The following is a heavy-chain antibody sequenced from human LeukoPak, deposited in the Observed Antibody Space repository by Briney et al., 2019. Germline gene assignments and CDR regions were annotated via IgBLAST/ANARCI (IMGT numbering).Heavy chain of an antibody. CDR3: ARVEPAVSYNWFDP. V-gene: IGHV4-34*01. J-gene: IGHJ5*02. CDR1: GGSFSVYY. Sequence: SETLSLTCAVYGGSFSVYYWSWIRQPPGKGLEWIGEINHSGSTNYNPSLKSRVTISVDTSKNQFSLKLSSVTAADTAVYYCARVEPAVSYNWFDPWGQGTLVTVSS. D-gene: IGHD2-2*01. CDR2: INHSGST.